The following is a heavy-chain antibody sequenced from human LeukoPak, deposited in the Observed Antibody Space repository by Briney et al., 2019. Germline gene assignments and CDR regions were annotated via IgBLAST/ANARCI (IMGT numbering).Heavy chain of an antibody. CDR3: ARGGRLVRYWYFDL. Sequence: SETLSLTCAVYGGSFSGYYWSWIRQPPGKGLEWIGEINHSGSTNYNPSLKSRVTISVDTSKNQFSLKLSSVTAADTAVYYCARGGRLVRYWYFDLWGRGTLVIVSS. CDR2: INHSGST. J-gene: IGHJ2*01. D-gene: IGHD3-10*01. CDR1: GGSFSGYY. V-gene: IGHV4-34*01.